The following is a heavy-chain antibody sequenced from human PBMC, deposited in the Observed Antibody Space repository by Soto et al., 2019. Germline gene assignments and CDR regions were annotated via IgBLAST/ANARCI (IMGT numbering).Heavy chain of an antibody. D-gene: IGHD6-6*01. CDR1: GGTFSSYA. CDR2: IIPIFGTA. CDR3: ARMVEYSSSSDDYFDS. V-gene: IGHV1-69*12. J-gene: IGHJ4*02. Sequence: QVQLVQSGAEVKKPGSSVKVSCKASGGTFSSYAISWVRQAPGQGLEWMGGIIPIFGTANYAQKFQGRVTITADEXTXXAYMELSSLRSEDTAVYYCARMVEYSSSSDDYFDSWGQGTLVTVSS.